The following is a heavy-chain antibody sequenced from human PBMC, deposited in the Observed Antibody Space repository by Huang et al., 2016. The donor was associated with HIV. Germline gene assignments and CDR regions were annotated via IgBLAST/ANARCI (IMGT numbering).Heavy chain of an antibody. D-gene: IGHD3-3*02. Sequence: QVNLVQSGAEVRKPGSSVKVSCKASGGTFKKYSISWVRQAPGQGLECMGASSPRYGSVEYAEKFQDRVTLTADGSTNTAYLELDRLTSEDTAVYYCAKVAAGQPFHFYYYMDAWGDGTTVIVSS. CDR2: SSPRYGSV. CDR1: GGTFKKYS. J-gene: IGHJ6*03. V-gene: IGHV1-69*13. CDR3: AKVAAGQPFHFYYYMDA.